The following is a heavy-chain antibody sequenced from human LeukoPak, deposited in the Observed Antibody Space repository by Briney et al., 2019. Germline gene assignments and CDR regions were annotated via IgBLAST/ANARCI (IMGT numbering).Heavy chain of an antibody. CDR1: GYTFTTYG. J-gene: IGHJ4*02. CDR2: ISAYNGNT. V-gene: IGHV1-18*04. Sequence: ASVTVSCKASGYTFTTYGISWVRQAPGQGLEWMGWISAYNGNTNYAQKLQGRVTTTTDTSTSTAYMELRSLRSDDTAVYYCARGLDCSSTSCLCDYWGQGTLVTVSS. CDR3: ARGLDCSSTSCLCDY. D-gene: IGHD2-2*01.